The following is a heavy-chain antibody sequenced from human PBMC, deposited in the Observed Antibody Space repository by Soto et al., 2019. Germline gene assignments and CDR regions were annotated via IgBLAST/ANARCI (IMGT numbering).Heavy chain of an antibody. CDR1: GGTFGDYS. J-gene: IGHJ3*02. Sequence: QVQLVQSGAEVKKPGSSVKVSCKPSGGTFGDYSISWVRQAPGQGLEWMGRIIPILGIVNNAQNLQGRVTITADKSTRTASMELSSLRSEDTAVYYCARGYCSGGTCDNAFDIWGQGTMVTVSS. CDR3: ARGYCSGGTCDNAFDI. V-gene: IGHV1-69*02. CDR2: IIPILGIV. D-gene: IGHD2-15*01.